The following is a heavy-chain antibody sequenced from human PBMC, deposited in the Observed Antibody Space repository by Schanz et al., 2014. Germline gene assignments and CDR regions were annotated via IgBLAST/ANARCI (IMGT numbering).Heavy chain of an antibody. CDR3: AREDCSATSCYFRY. D-gene: IGHD2-21*01. Sequence: QVQLVESGGGLVKPGGSLRLSCAASGLTFSDYYMSWIRQAPGKGLEWVSYISSSSSYTNYADSVRGRFTISRDNSNNTVYLQMNTLRAEDTAVYYCAREDCSATSCYFRYWGQGTLVTVSS. V-gene: IGHV3-11*06. J-gene: IGHJ4*02. CDR2: ISSSSSYT. CDR1: GLTFSDYY.